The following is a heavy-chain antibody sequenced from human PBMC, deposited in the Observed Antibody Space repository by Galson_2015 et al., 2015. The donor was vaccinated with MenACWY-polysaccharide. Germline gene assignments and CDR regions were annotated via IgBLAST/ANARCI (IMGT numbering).Heavy chain of an antibody. CDR1: GFTFSSYW. CDR2: IQYDGSKI. CDR3: AREGSRIVFHAFDT. D-gene: IGHD6-13*01. V-gene: IGHV3-33*08. Sequence: SLRLSCAASGFTFSSYWMHWVRQVPGKGLEWVAVIQYDGSKIVYADSVKGRFTISRDNSKNTLFLEMNSLGAEDTAVYYCAREGSRIVFHAFDTWGQGTMVTVSS. J-gene: IGHJ3*02.